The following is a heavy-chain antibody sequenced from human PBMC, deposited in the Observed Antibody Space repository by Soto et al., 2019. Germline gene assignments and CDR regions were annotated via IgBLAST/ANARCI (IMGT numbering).Heavy chain of an antibody. V-gene: IGHV3-30-3*01. Sequence: GSLRLSCAASGFTFSSYAMHWVRQAPGKGLEWVAVISYDGSNKYYADSVKGRFTISRDNSKNTLYLQMNSLRAEDTAVYYCARGSGYYDFWSGIYGMDVWGQGTTVTVSS. CDR3: ARGSGYYDFWSGIYGMDV. J-gene: IGHJ6*02. D-gene: IGHD3-3*01. CDR2: ISYDGSNK. CDR1: GFTFSSYA.